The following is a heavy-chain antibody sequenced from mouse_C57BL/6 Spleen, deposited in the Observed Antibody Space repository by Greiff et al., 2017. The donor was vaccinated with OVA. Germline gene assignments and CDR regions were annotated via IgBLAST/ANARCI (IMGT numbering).Heavy chain of an antibody. D-gene: IGHD2-10*01. Sequence: VQLQQSGAELMKPGASVKLSCKATGYTFTGYWIEWVKQRPGHGLEWIGEILPGSGSTNYSEKFKGKATFTADTSSNTAYMQLSSLTTEDSAIYYCARSDLLSDAMDYWGQGTSVTVSS. CDR1: GYTFTGYW. V-gene: IGHV1-9*01. J-gene: IGHJ4*01. CDR2: ILPGSGST. CDR3: ARSDLLSDAMDY.